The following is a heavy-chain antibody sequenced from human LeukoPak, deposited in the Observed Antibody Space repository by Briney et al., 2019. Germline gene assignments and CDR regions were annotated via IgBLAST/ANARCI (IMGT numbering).Heavy chain of an antibody. V-gene: IGHV1-8*03. CDR3: ARERLRDIYYYYMDV. D-gene: IGHD4-17*01. J-gene: IGHJ6*03. Sequence: ASVKVSCKASGYTFTSYDINWVRQATGQGLEWMGWMNPNSGNTGCAQKFQGRVTITRNTSISTAYMELSSLRSEDTAVYYCARERLRDIYYYYMDVWGKGTTVTVSS. CDR1: GYTFTSYD. CDR2: MNPNSGNT.